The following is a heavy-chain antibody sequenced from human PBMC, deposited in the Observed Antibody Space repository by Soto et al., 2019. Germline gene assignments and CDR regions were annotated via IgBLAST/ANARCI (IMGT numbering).Heavy chain of an antibody. V-gene: IGHV4-39*01. CDR2: IYYSGST. J-gene: IGHJ6*02. D-gene: IGHD3-3*01. Sequence: SETLSLTCTVSGGSISSSSYYWVWIRQPPWKGLEWIGSIYYSGSTYYNPSLKSRVTISVDTSKNQFSLKLSSVTAADTAVYYCARHVVPADFWSGYAHYYYYGMDVWGQGTTVTVSS. CDR3: ARHVVPADFWSGYAHYYYYGMDV. CDR1: GGSISSSSYY.